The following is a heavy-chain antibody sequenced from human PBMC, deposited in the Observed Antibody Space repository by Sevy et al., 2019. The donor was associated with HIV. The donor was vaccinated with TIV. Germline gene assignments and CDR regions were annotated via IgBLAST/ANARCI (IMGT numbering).Heavy chain of an antibody. J-gene: IGHJ4*02. CDR2: FDPEDGKT. CDR3: ATTKDYYDSSGYPFDD. V-gene: IGHV1-24*01. CDR1: GYTLTELS. Sequence: ASVKVSCKVSGYTLTELSIHWVRQAPGKGLEWMATFDPEDGKTIYAQKFQGRVTMTEDTSTDTAYMELSSLSSEDTADYYCATTKDYYDSSGYPFDDWGQGTLVTVSS. D-gene: IGHD3-22*01.